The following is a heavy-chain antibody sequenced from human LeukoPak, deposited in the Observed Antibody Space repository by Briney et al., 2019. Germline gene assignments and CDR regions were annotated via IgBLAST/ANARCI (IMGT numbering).Heavy chain of an antibody. Sequence: GSLRLSCAASGFPFSSYSMNWVRQAPGKGLEWVSSISSSSSYIYYADSVKGRFTISRDNAKNSLYLQMNSLRAEDTAVYYCASGSYGDYRYYFDYWGQGTLVTVSS. CDR3: ASGSYGDYRYYFDY. D-gene: IGHD4-17*01. V-gene: IGHV3-21*01. J-gene: IGHJ4*02. CDR1: GFPFSSYS. CDR2: ISSSSSYI.